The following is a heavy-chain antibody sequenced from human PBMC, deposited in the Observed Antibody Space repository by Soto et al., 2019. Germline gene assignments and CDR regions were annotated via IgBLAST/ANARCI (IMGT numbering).Heavy chain of an antibody. D-gene: IGHD3-10*01. J-gene: IGHJ4*02. CDR1: GGSISSYY. V-gene: IGHV4-59*01. Sequence: PSETLSLTCTVSGGSISSYYWSWIRQPPGKGLEWIGYIYYSGSTNYNPSLKSRVTISVDTSKNQFSLKLSSVTAADTAVYYCALSDIWFGELLIDYWGQGTLVTVSS. CDR3: ALSDIWFGELLIDY. CDR2: IYYSGST.